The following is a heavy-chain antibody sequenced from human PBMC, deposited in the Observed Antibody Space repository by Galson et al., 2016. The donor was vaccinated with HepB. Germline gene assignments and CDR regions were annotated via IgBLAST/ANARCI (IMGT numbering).Heavy chain of an antibody. Sequence: ISGDSVSSQRAAWNWIRHSPSRGLEWLGRTYHTSNWYSDYAVSVKSRITINPDTSKNQFSLQLNSVTPEDTAVYYCARGHLVVPFSFYFDYWGQGSLVTVSS. CDR3: ARGHLVVPFSFYFDY. D-gene: IGHD2-15*01. J-gene: IGHJ4*02. CDR1: GDSVSSQRAA. CDR2: TYHTSNWYS. V-gene: IGHV6-1*01.